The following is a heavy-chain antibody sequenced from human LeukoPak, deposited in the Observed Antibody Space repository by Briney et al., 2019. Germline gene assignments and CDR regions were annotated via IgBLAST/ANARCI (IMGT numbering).Heavy chain of an antibody. CDR1: GGSITSGGYS. V-gene: IGHV4-30-2*01. Sequence: PSQTLSLTCAVSGGSITSGGYSWSWIRQPPGKGLEWIGYIYYSGSTYHNPSLKSRVTISVDTSKNQFSLKLSSVTAADTAVYYCASYCSSTSCPKSAFDYWGQGTLVTVSS. J-gene: IGHJ4*02. CDR3: ASYCSSTSCPKSAFDY. CDR2: IYYSGST. D-gene: IGHD2-2*01.